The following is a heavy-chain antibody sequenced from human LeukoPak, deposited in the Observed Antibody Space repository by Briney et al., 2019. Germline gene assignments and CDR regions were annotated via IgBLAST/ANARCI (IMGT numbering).Heavy chain of an antibody. D-gene: IGHD6-19*01. CDR2: INPNSGGT. V-gene: IGHV1-2*02. CDR1: GYTFTGYY. J-gene: IGHJ4*02. CDR3: ARPGVHSSGRRLDY. Sequence: AASVKVSCKASGYTFTGYYMHWVRQAPGQGLEWMGWINPNSGGTNYAQKFQGRVTMTRDTSISTAYMELSRLRSDDTAVYYCARPGVHSSGRRLDYWGQGTLVTVSS.